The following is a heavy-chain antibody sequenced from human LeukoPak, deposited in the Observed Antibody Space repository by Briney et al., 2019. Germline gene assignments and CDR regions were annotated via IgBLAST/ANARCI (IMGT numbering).Heavy chain of an antibody. D-gene: IGHD5-24*01. CDR1: GFTVSSNY. J-gene: IGHJ4*02. CDR2: IYSGDST. CDR3: AREAMAYLFDY. V-gene: IGHV3-66*01. Sequence: PGGSLRLSCAASGFTVSSNYMSWVRQAPGKGLEWVSVIYSGDSTYYADSVKGRFTISRDNSKNTLYLQMNSLRAEDTAVYYCAREAMAYLFDYWGQGTLVTVSS.